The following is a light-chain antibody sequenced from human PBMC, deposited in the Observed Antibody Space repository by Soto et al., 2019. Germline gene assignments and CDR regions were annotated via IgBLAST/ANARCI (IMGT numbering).Light chain of an antibody. V-gene: IGKV4-1*01. CDR3: QQYYSSPQA. CDR2: WAS. Sequence: IVMTRSPGSLPESLSARAILNCKASQSVLDNSDNRNYLAWYQQKSGQPPRLIMYWASSRNSGVPDRFSGSGSGTYFTLTSSSLQAEDAAVYFCQQYYSSPQAFGQGTKVDIK. CDR1: QSVLDNSDNRNY. J-gene: IGKJ1*01.